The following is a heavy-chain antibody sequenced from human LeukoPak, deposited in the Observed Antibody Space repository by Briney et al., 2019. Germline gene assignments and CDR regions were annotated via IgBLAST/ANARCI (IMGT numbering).Heavy chain of an antibody. CDR1: GFTFSSYS. CDR3: ARGGSGWYQY. V-gene: IGHV3-21*01. Sequence: GGSLRLSCAASGFTFSSYSMNWVRQAPGKGLEWVSSISSSSSYIYYADSVKGRFTISRDNAKNTLYLQMNSLRAEDTAVYYCARGGSGWYQYWGQGTLVTVSS. CDR2: ISSSSSYI. J-gene: IGHJ4*02. D-gene: IGHD6-19*01.